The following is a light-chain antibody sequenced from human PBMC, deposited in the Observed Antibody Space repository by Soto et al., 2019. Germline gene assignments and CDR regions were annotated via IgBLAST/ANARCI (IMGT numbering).Light chain of an antibody. Sequence: QSALTQPASVSGSPGQSITISCTETSSDVGSYNLVSWYQQHAGKAPKLMIYEGSKRPSGVSNRFSGSKSDNTASLTISGLQAEDEADYYCCSYAGSSTFLVFGGGTKLTVL. CDR3: CSYAGSSTFLV. V-gene: IGLV2-23*03. CDR1: SSDVGSYNL. J-gene: IGLJ2*01. CDR2: EGS.